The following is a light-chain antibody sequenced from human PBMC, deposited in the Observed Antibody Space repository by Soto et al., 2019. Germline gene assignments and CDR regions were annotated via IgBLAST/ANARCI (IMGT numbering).Light chain of an antibody. CDR2: DVS. CDR1: ESLSGR. CDR3: QQYNYPET. Sequence: DIQMTQSPSTLSSSVGDRVTLTCRASESLSGRWSAYQQRPGQAPTLLIYDVSTLESGVPSRFSGTGSGTEFTITISGLQPDDFASYYCQQYNYPETFGPGTKVEVK. V-gene: IGKV1-5*01. J-gene: IGKJ1*01.